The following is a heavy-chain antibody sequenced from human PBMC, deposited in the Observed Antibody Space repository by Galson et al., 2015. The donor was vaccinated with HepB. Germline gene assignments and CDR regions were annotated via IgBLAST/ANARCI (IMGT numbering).Heavy chain of an antibody. J-gene: IGHJ4*02. CDR2: ISYDGSNK. Sequence: SLRLSCAASGFTFSSYGMHWVRQAPGKGLEWVAVISYDGSNKYYADSVKGRFTISRDNSKNTLYLQMNSLRAEDTAVYYCAKVTFARYYDFWSGTRDFDYWGQGTLVTVSS. D-gene: IGHD3-3*01. CDR1: GFTFSSYG. CDR3: AKVTFARYYDFWSGTRDFDY. V-gene: IGHV3-30*18.